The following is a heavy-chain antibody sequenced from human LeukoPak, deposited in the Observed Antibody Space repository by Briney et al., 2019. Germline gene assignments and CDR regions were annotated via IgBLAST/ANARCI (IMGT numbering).Heavy chain of an antibody. V-gene: IGHV3-23*01. D-gene: IGHD1-26*01. CDR3: AKDGLPVGDYYYYIDV. J-gene: IGHJ6*03. CDR1: GFTVSSNY. CDR2: VSGSGAKT. Sequence: GGSLRLSCAASGFTVSSNYMSWVRQAPGKGLEWVSGVSGSGAKTYYADSVKGRFTISRDNSHNTVYLQMSGLRAEDTAVYYCAKDGLPVGDYYYYIDVWGKGATVAVSS.